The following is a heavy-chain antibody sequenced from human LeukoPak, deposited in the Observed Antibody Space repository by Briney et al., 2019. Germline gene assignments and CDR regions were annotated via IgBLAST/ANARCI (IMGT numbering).Heavy chain of an antibody. CDR3: ARGGDWYVS. J-gene: IGHJ5*01. V-gene: IGHV3-7*01. CDR2: IKEDGSEK. D-gene: IGHD2-15*01. CDR1: GFTFSNYW. Sequence: GGSLRLSCAVSGFTFSNYWMSWVRQAPGKGLEWVANIKEDGSEKYYVDSVKGRFTISRDNAKNSLYLQMNSLRAEDTAVYYCARGGDWYVSWGQGTLVTVSS.